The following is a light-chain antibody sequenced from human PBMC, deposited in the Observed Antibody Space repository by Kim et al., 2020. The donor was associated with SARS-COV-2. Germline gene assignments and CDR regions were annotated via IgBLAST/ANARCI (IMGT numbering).Light chain of an antibody. V-gene: IGKV1-5*03. Sequence: DIQMTQSPSTLSASVGDRVTITCRASQSISIWLAWYQQKPGKAPKLLIYKASSLESGVPSRFSGSGSGTEFTLTISSLQPDDFATYYCQQYNSYVWTFGQGTKVDIK. CDR2: KAS. CDR1: QSISIW. CDR3: QQYNSYVWT. J-gene: IGKJ1*01.